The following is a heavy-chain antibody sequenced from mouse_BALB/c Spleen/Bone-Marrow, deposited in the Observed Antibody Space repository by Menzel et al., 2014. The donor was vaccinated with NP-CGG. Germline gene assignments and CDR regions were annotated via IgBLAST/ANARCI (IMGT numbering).Heavy chain of an antibody. D-gene: IGHD1-2*01. J-gene: IGHJ3*01. CDR3: AKNYYYGYVAY. Sequence: EVKLLESGGGLVQPGGSLKLSCAASGFDFSRYWMTWVRQAPGKGLEWIGEINPDSSTIYYTPSLKDKFIISRDNAKNTLYLQMSKVRSEDTALYYCAKNYYYGYVAYWGQGTLVTVSA. V-gene: IGHV4-1*02. CDR2: INPDSSTI. CDR1: GFDFSRYW.